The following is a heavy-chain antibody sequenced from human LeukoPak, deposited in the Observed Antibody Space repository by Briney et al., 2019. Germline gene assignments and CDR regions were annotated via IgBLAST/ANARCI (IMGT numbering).Heavy chain of an antibody. CDR3: ASYPRAPQYFQH. Sequence: GGSLRLSCAASGFTVSSNYMSWVRQAPGKGLGWVSVIYSGGSTYYADSVKGRFTIPRDNSKNTLYLQMNSPRAEDTAVYYCASYPRAPQYFQHWGQGTLVTVSS. J-gene: IGHJ1*01. CDR1: GFTVSSNY. CDR2: IYSGGST. V-gene: IGHV3-66*01.